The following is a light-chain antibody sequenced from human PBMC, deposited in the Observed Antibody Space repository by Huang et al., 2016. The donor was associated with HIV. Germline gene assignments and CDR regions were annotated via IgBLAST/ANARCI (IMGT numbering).Light chain of an antibody. J-gene: IGKJ2*01. Sequence: DIQMTQSPSSLSASVGDRVTITCQASQDISNYLNWYKQKPGKAPKLLNYDASNLETGVPSRFSGSGSGTDFTFTISSLQPEDIATYYCQQYDNLPPLMYTFGQGTKLEIK. CDR3: QQYDNLPPLMYT. CDR1: QDISNY. CDR2: DAS. V-gene: IGKV1-33*01.